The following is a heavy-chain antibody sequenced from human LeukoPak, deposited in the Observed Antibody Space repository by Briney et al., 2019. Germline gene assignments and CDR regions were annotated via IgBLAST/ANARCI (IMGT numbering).Heavy chain of an antibody. J-gene: IGHJ5*02. CDR1: GGSISSYY. V-gene: IGHV4-4*07. CDR2: IYTSGST. Sequence: SETLSLTCTVSGGSISSYYWSWIRQPAGKGLEWIGRIYTSGSTNYNPSLKSRVTMSVDTSKNQFSLKLSSVTAADTAVYYCARSKWFGELLVWFDPWGQGTLVTVSS. CDR3: ARSKWFGELLVWFDP. D-gene: IGHD3-10*01.